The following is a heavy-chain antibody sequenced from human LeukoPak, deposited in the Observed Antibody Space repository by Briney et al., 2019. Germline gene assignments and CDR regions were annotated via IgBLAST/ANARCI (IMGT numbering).Heavy chain of an antibody. V-gene: IGHV3-30*02. CDR1: EFSVSNFG. CDR3: AREGTGGSHGY. J-gene: IGHJ4*02. D-gene: IGHD2-15*01. CDR2: LRSNGFNT. Sequence: PGGSLRLSCPVSEFSVSNFGMHWVRQAPGKGLEWVTFLRSNGFNTYYAASVQGRFTISRETSKNTVYLQMNSLQPEDAGVYYCAREGTGGSHGYWGRGIPVIVSS.